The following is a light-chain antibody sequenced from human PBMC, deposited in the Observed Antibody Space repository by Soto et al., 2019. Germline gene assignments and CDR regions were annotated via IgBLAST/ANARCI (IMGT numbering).Light chain of an antibody. Sequence: QSVLTQPPSASGPPGQRVTISCSGSTSNIGSNYVYWYQQLPGTAPKLLIYRNNQRPSGVPDRFSGSKSGTSASLAISGLRSEDEADYHCAAWDDSLSGVVFGRGTKVTVL. CDR2: RNN. CDR3: AAWDDSLSGVV. J-gene: IGLJ3*02. V-gene: IGLV1-47*01. CDR1: TSNIGSNY.